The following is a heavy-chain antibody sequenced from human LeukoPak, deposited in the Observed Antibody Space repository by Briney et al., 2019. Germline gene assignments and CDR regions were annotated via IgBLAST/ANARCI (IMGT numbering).Heavy chain of an antibody. J-gene: IGHJ4*02. CDR1: GGSISSSY. CDR2: IYYTGNT. D-gene: IGHD1-26*01. V-gene: IGHV4-59*12. CDR3: SRESGPFSPFGH. Sequence: PSETLSLTCTVSGGSISSSYWSWIRQPPGKGLEWIGYIYYTGNTNYNPSLRSRVTMSLDESKNHLSLNLASVTAAGTAVYYCSRESGPFSPFGHWGQGILVTVTS.